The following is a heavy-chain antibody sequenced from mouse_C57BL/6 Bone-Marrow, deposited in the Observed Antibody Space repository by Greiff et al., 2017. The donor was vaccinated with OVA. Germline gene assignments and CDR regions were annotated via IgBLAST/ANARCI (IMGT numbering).Heavy chain of an antibody. V-gene: IGHV1-69*01. J-gene: IGHJ3*01. Sequence: QVQLKQPGAELVMPGASVKLSCKASGYTFTSYWMHWVKQRPGQGLAWIGEIDPSDSYTNYNQKFKGKSTLTVDKSSSTAYMQHSSLTSEDSAVYYCARADYEFAYWGQGTLVTVSA. CDR3: ARADYEFAY. D-gene: IGHD2-4*01. CDR2: IDPSDSYT. CDR1: GYTFTSYW.